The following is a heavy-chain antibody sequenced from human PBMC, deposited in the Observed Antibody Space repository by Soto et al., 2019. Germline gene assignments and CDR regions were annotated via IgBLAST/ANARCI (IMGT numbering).Heavy chain of an antibody. CDR2: ISYDGSNK. D-gene: IGHD6-25*01. CDR3: ARDRHSTGSYGMDV. CDR1: GFTFNTYT. J-gene: IGHJ6*02. V-gene: IGHV3-30-3*01. Sequence: QVQLVESGGGVVQPGRSLRLSCAASGFTFNTYTMHWVRQAPGKGLEWVAVISYDGSNKYYADSVSRFTISRDNSKNTLYLQMNSLRTEDAAVYYCARDRHSTGSYGMDVWGQGTTVTVSS.